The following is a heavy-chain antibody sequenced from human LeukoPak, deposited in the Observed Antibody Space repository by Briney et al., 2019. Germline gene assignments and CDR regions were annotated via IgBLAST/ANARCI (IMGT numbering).Heavy chain of an antibody. CDR1: GYTFTSYG. CDR3: ARSEGWLAGPDYYYYGMDV. D-gene: IGHD6-19*01. CDR2: ISAYNGNT. J-gene: IGHJ6*02. V-gene: IGHV1-18*01. Sequence: ASVKVSCKASGYTFTSYGISWVRQAPGQGLEWMGWISAYNGNTNYAQKLQGRVTMTTDTSTSTAYMELRSLRSDDTAAYYCARSEGWLAGPDYYYYGMDVWGQGTTVTVSS.